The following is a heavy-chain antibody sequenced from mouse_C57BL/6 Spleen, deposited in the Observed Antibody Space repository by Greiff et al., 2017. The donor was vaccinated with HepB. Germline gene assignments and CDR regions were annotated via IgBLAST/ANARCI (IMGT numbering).Heavy chain of an antibody. CDR2: IDPETGGT. D-gene: IGHD2-2*01. J-gene: IGHJ4*01. Sequence: QVQLQQSGAELVRPGASVTLSCKASGYTFTDYEMHWVKQTPVHGLEWIGAIDPETGGTAYNQKFKGKAILTADKSSSTAYMELRSLTSEDSAVYYCTREEGVRGYYAMDYWGQGTSVTVSS. CDR1: GYTFTDYE. CDR3: TREEGVRGYYAMDY. V-gene: IGHV1-15*01.